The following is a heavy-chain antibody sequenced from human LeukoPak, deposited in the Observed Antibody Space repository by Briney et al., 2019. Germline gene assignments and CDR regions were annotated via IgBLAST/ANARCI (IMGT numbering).Heavy chain of an antibody. CDR2: ISYDGSNK. V-gene: IGHV3-30-3*01. Sequence: GRSLRLSCAASGFTFSSYAMHWVRQAPGKGLEWVAVISYDGSNKYYADSVKGRFTISRDNSKNTLYLQMNSLRAEDSAVYFCARDGVSGTGFRYFGMDVWGHGTTVTVSS. J-gene: IGHJ6*02. CDR3: ARDGVSGTGFRYFGMDV. CDR1: GFTFSSYA. D-gene: IGHD1-1*01.